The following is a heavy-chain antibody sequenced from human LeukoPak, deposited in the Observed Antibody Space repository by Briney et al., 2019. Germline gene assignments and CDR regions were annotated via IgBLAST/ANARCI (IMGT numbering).Heavy chain of an antibody. CDR2: ISGYNGNT. Sequence: ASVKVSCKASGYSLTTYGITWARQAPGQGLEWMGWISGYNGNTNYAQKVQGRVTLTTDTSTSTAYMELRSLRSDDTAVYYCASGSITMIRGVTYYYYGMDVWGQGTTVSISS. CDR1: GYSLTTYG. V-gene: IGHV1-18*01. CDR3: ASGSITMIRGVTYYYYGMDV. J-gene: IGHJ6*02. D-gene: IGHD3-10*01.